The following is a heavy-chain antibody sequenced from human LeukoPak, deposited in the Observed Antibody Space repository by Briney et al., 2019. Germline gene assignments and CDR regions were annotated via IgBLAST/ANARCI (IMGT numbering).Heavy chain of an antibody. J-gene: IGHJ6*03. Sequence: SETLSLTCAVYGGSFIGYYWSWIRQPPGKRLESIAYIDYSGSTNYNPSMKSRVTISVDTSKNQFSLKLSSVTAADTAVYYCARAQGGYDVDYYYYYYMDVWGKGTTVTVSS. CDR3: ARAQGGYDVDYYYYYYMDV. CDR1: GGSFIGYY. CDR2: IDYSGST. V-gene: IGHV4-59*01. D-gene: IGHD5-12*01.